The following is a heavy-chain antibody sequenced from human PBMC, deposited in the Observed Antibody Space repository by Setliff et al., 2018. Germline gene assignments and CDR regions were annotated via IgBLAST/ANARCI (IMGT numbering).Heavy chain of an antibody. CDR3: ARESRYYYDNLGTLDY. CDR2: IYYSGST. Sequence: PSETLSLTCTVSGGSISSGDYFWSWIRQPPGKGLEWIGSIYYSGSTYYNPSLKSRVTISVDTSKNQFPLKLSSVTAADTAVYYCARESRYYYDNLGTLDYWGQGTLVTVSS. CDR1: GGSISSGDYF. J-gene: IGHJ4*02. V-gene: IGHV4-39*06. D-gene: IGHD3-22*01.